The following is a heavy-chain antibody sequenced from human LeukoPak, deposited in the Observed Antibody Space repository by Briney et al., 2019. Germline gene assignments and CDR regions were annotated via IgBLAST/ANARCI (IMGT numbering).Heavy chain of an antibody. CDR3: AMDSSRDDPHYAFDI. CDR1: GGTFSSYA. CDR2: IIPILGIA. V-gene: IGHV1-69*04. Sequence: GASVKVSCKASGGTFSSYAISWVRQAPGQGLEWMGRIIPILGIANYAQKFQGRVTITADKSTSTAYMELSSLRSEDTAVYYCAMDSSRDDPHYAFDIWGQGTMVTVSS. D-gene: IGHD6-19*01. J-gene: IGHJ3*02.